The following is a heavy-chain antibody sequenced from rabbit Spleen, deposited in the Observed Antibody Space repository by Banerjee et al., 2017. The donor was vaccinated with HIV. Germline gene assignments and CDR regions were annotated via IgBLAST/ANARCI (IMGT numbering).Heavy chain of an antibody. J-gene: IGHJ6*01. D-gene: IGHD1-1*01. CDR1: GFSFSSNYY. CDR2: IYIGDGRT. V-gene: IGHV1S40*01. Sequence: QSLEESGGDLVKPGASLTLTCTASGFSFSSNYYMCWVRQAPGKGLEWIGCIYIGDGRTYYASWAKGRFTISTTSSTTVTLQVTRLTAADTATYFCARDTSSSFSSYGMDLWGPGTLVTVS. CDR3: ARDTSSSFSSYGMDL.